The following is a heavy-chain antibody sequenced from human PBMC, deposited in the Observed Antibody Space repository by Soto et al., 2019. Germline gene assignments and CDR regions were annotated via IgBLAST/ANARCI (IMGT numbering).Heavy chain of an antibody. CDR2: INPKTGDT. Sequence: ASVKVSCKASGYTFVAYYVFWVRQAPGHGLEWMGWINPKTGDTNYAQNFQGRVTMTRDTSISTAYMELSRLTSDDTALYYCARQLAYCGGDCYTEPFDYWGQGTPVTVSS. D-gene: IGHD2-21*02. CDR3: ARQLAYCGGDCYTEPFDY. J-gene: IGHJ4*02. V-gene: IGHV1-2*02. CDR1: GYTFVAYY.